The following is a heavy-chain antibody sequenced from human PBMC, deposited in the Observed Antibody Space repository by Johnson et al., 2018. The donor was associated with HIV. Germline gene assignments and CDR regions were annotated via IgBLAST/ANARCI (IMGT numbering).Heavy chain of an antibody. CDR1: GFTFSAYS. CDR3: ATSHGSHGAFDI. J-gene: IGHJ3*02. D-gene: IGHD1-26*01. CDR2: ISSSGSTI. V-gene: IGHV3-48*01. Sequence: VQLVESGGGLVQPGGSLRLSCAASGFTFSAYSMNWVRQAPGKGLEWVSYISSSGSTIYYADSVKGRFTISRDNPKNTLYLQMNSLRAEDTAVYYCATSHGSHGAFDIWGQGTMVTVSS.